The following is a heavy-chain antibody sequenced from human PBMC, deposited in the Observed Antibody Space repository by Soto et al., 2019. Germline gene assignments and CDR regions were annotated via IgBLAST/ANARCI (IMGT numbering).Heavy chain of an antibody. CDR2: VNHIGIT. J-gene: IGHJ4*02. Sequence: ASETLSLTCGVSGGSFSCYFWTWIRQPPGKGLEWIGEVNHIGITNYNPSLRSRLNLSIDTAKKQFSLKLTSVTAADTAVYYCARATQFFYDSRGYSKNFDFWGQGTLVTVSS. V-gene: IGHV4-34*01. D-gene: IGHD3-22*01. CDR1: GGSFSCYF. CDR3: ARATQFFYDSRGYSKNFDF.